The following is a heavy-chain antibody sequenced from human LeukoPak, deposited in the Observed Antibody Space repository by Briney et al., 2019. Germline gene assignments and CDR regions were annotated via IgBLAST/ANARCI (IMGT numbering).Heavy chain of an antibody. CDR3: ARGVYGGNFDFDY. CDR1: GXTLSNYG. D-gene: IGHD4-23*01. Sequence: GGSLRLSWAASGXTLSNYGMHWVRQAPGKGLEWVAVIWSDGRNIYYADSVKGRFTISRDNSKNTLYLQMNTLRAEDTAVYYCARGVYGGNFDFDYWGQGTLVTVSS. V-gene: IGHV3-33*01. J-gene: IGHJ4*02. CDR2: IWSDGRNI.